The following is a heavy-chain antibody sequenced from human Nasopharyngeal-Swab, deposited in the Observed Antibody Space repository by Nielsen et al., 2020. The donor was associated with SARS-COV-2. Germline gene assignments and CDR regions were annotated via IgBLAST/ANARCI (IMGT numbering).Heavy chain of an antibody. Sequence: SETLSLTCAVYGGSLSGYYWSWIRQPPGKGLEWIGEINHMGSTNYNPSLKSRVTISVDPSKNQSSLKLSSVTAADTPVYYCARWSVAQTPQPYGMDVWGQGTTVTVSS. D-gene: IGHD6-19*01. CDR1: GGSLSGYY. CDR2: INHMGST. CDR3: ARWSVAQTPQPYGMDV. J-gene: IGHJ6*02. V-gene: IGHV4-34*01.